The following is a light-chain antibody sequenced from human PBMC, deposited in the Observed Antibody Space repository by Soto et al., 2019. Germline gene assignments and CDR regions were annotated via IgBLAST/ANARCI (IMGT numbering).Light chain of an antibody. CDR2: RNN. CDR1: SSNIETNY. V-gene: IGLV1-47*01. J-gene: IGLJ3*02. Sequence: QSVLTQPPSASGTPGQRVTISCSGSSSNIETNYVYWYQQLPGTAPKVLIYRNNQRPSRVPDRFSASKSGTSASLAFSGLRSEDEADYYCAAWDGSLSGWVFGGGTKLTVL. CDR3: AAWDGSLSGWV.